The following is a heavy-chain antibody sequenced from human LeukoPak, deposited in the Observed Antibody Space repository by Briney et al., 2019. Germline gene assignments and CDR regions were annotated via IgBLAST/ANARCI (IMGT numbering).Heavy chain of an antibody. CDR2: INHSGST. CDR3: ARVSSSPILRFLEWFVDY. J-gene: IGHJ4*02. V-gene: IGHV4-34*01. D-gene: IGHD3-3*01. Sequence: SETLSLTCAVYGGSFSDYYWSWIRQPPGKGLEWIGEINHSGSTNYNPSLKSRVTISVDTSKNQFSLKLSSVTAADTAVYYCARVSSSPILRFLEWFVDYWGQGTLVTVSS. CDR1: GGSFSDYY.